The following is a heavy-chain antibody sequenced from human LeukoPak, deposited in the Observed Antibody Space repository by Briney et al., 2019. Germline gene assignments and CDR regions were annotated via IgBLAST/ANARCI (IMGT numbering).Heavy chain of an antibody. CDR2: IYPGDSET. Sequence: GESLKISCKGSGNPFTNYWIGWVRPVPGKGLEWMGIIYPGDSETRYSPSFQGQVTISVDNSSRTAYLQCATPKASDTAIYFCARLSTRLLDHWGQGTRVTVSS. CDR1: GNPFTNYW. J-gene: IGHJ4*02. V-gene: IGHV5-51*01. CDR3: ARLSTRLLDH. D-gene: IGHD3-3*01.